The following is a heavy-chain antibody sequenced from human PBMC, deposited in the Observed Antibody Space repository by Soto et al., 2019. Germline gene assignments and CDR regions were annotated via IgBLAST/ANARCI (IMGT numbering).Heavy chain of an antibody. Sequence: QVQLVESGGGLVKPGGSLRLSCAASAFKFSDYYMSWIRQAPGKGLEWISYITFSGNTVYYADSLKGRFTISRDNAKNSLYLQMNRLRAEDTAVYYCARVSWREKYGMDVWGQGTTVTVSS. J-gene: IGHJ6*02. V-gene: IGHV3-11*01. CDR2: ITFSGNTV. CDR1: AFKFSDYY. CDR3: ARVSWREKYGMDV.